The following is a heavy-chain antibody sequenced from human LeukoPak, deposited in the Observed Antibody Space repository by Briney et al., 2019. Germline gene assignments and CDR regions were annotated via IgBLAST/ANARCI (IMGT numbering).Heavy chain of an antibody. V-gene: IGHV3-23*01. J-gene: IGHJ4*02. CDR1: GFTFSSHA. Sequence: PGGSLRLSCAASGFTFSSHAMTWVRQAPGKGLEWVSVINGGGGSTFYADSVKGRFTISRDNSKNTLYLQMNSLRAEDTAVYYCAKEGGKSSSSCYYFDHWGQGSLVTVSS. CDR2: INGGGGST. D-gene: IGHD2-2*01. CDR3: AKEGGKSSSSCYYFDH.